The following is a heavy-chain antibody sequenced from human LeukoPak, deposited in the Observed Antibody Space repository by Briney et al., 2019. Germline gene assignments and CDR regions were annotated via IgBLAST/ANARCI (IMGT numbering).Heavy chain of an antibody. J-gene: IGHJ6*03. CDR2: INPSGGST. D-gene: IGHD2-15*01. Sequence: ASVKVSCKASGYTFTSYYMHWVRQAPGQGLEWMGIINPSGGSTSYAQKFQGRVTMTRDMSTSTVYMELSSLRSEDTAVYYCARRGRRYYYYMDVWGKGTTVTVSS. V-gene: IGHV1-46*01. CDR1: GYTFTSYY. CDR3: ARRGRRYYYYMDV.